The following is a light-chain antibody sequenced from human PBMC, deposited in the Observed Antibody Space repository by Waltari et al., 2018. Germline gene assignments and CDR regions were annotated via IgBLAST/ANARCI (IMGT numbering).Light chain of an antibody. V-gene: IGKV3-15*01. Sequence: LVMTHSPASLSVSPRERVLLSCRASESVSSNLVWYQQKPGQSPRMIVYGPSMRATGVPARFIGSGFATDFTLTIISLQSEDVAVYFCQQYNQWPPITFGGGTRVEI. CDR2: GPS. CDR1: ESVSSN. CDR3: QQYNQWPPIT. J-gene: IGKJ4*01.